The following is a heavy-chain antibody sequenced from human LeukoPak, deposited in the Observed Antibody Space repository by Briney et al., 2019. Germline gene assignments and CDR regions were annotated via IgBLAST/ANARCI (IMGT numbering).Heavy chain of an antibody. Sequence: ASVTVSCTASGYTFTSYYMHWVRQAPGQGLEWMGIINPSDGSTTYAQKIQGRVTMTRDTSTSTVYMELSSLRSEDTAAYYCATDGRSYDSSAYYYFDYWGQGTLVTVSS. J-gene: IGHJ4*02. CDR3: ATDGRSYDSSAYYYFDY. D-gene: IGHD3-22*01. CDR2: INPSDGST. CDR1: GYTFTSYY. V-gene: IGHV1-46*01.